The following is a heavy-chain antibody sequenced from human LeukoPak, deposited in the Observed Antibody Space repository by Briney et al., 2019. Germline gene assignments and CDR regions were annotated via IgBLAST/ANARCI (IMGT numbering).Heavy chain of an antibody. J-gene: IGHJ4*02. V-gene: IGHV7-4-1*02. CDR3: GRDPKLGIRGYTYGYIDH. CDR2: INTNTGNP. D-gene: IGHD5-18*01. CDR1: GYTFTGYY. Sequence: ASVKVSCRASGYTFTGYYMHWVRQAPGQALEWMGWINTNTGNPSYAQGFFTGRYVFSLDTSASTAYLQINGLKADDTAVYYCGRDPKLGIRGYTYGYIDHWGQGTLLTVAS.